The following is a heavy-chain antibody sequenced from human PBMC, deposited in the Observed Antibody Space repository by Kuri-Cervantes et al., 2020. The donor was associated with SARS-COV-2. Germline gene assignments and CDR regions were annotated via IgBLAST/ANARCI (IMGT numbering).Heavy chain of an antibody. J-gene: IGHJ3*02. CDR3: ARHRYGDYFGAFDI. V-gene: IGHV4-61*01. D-gene: IGHD4-17*01. CDR1: GGSVSSGSYY. Sequence: SETLSLTCTVSGGSVSSGSYYWSWIRQPPGKGLEWIGYIYYSGSTNYNPSLKSRVTISVDTSKNQFSLKLSSVTAADTAVYYCARHRYGDYFGAFDIWGQGTMVTVSS. CDR2: IYYSGST.